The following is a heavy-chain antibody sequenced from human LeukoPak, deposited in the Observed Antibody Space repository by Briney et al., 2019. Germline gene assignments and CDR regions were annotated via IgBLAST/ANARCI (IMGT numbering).Heavy chain of an antibody. Sequence: SGGSLRLSCAASGFTFSSYGMHWVRQAPGKGLEWVAFIRYDGSNKYYADSVKGRFTISRDNSKNTLYLQMGSLRAEDMAVYYCARGNYEVLLWFGELNEEGVAPDYWGQGTLVTVSS. CDR2: IRYDGSNK. J-gene: IGHJ4*02. D-gene: IGHD3-10*01. CDR3: ARGNYEVLLWFGELNEEGVAPDY. V-gene: IGHV3-30*02. CDR1: GFTFSSYG.